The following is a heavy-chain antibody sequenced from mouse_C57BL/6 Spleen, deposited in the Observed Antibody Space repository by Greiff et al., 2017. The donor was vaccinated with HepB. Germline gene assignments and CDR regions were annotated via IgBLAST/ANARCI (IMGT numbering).Heavy chain of an antibody. CDR3: AKMGYYGSSPWYFDY. V-gene: IGHV2-5*01. J-gene: IGHJ2*01. D-gene: IGHD1-1*01. CDR1: GFSLTSYG. Sequence: VQRVESGPGLVQPSQSLSITCTVSGFSLTSYGVHWVRQSPGKGLEWLGVIWRGGSTDYNAAFMSRLSITKDNSKSQVFFKMNSLQADDTAIYYCAKMGYYGSSPWYFDYWGQGTTLTVSS. CDR2: IWRGGST.